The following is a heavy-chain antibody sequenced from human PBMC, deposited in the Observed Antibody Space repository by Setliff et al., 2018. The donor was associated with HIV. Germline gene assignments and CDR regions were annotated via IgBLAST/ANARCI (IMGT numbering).Heavy chain of an antibody. J-gene: IGHJ4*02. V-gene: IGHV4-59*01. D-gene: IGHD2-21*01. CDR3: ARSLLVKIIDY. CDR1: GDSINNYY. Sequence: TLSLTCTVSGDSINNYYWSWIRQPPGKGLEWIGYVYSTGSTNSKSSLKSRVTISVDTSKNQFSLRLNSVTAADTAVYYCARSLLVKIIDYWGQGTLVTVSS. CDR2: VYSTGST.